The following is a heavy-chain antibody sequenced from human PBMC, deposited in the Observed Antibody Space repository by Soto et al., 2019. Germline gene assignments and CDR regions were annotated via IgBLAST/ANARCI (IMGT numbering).Heavy chain of an antibody. CDR3: AKEENQYCSGGSCYYGY. V-gene: IGHV3-23*04. D-gene: IGHD2-15*01. CDR2: ISGSGGST. J-gene: IGHJ4*02. CDR1: GFTFSSYA. Sequence: VESGGGLVQPGGSLRLSCAASGFTFSSYAMSWVRQAPGKGLEWVSAISGSGGSTYYADSVKGRFTISRDNSKNTLYLQMNSLRAEDTAVYYCAKEENQYCSGGSCYYGYWGQGTLVTVSS.